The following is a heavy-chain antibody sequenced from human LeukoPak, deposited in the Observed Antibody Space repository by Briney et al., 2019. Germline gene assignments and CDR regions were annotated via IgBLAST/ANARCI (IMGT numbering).Heavy chain of an antibody. D-gene: IGHD3-22*01. Sequence: GGSLRLSCAASGFTFSSYWMHWVRQGPREELVWVSRINNDGSDATYADSVKGRFTISRDNAKNTLYLQMNSLRAEDTAVYYCARGIPYYYDSSARGRFDYWGQGTLVTVSS. J-gene: IGHJ4*02. CDR1: GFTFSSYW. CDR3: ARGIPYYYDSSARGRFDY. CDR2: INNDGSDA. V-gene: IGHV3-74*01.